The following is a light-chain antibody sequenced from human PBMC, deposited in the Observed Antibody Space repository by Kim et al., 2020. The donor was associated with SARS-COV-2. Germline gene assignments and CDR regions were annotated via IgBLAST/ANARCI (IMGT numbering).Light chain of an antibody. Sequence: GESITSSGTGTSSDVGRYNYVSWYQQHPGKAPKLMIYDVSRRPSGVSSRFSGSKSGNTASLTISGLQAEDEADYSCSSYTSSSTYVFGTGTKVTVL. V-gene: IGLV2-14*03. CDR1: SSDVGRYNY. J-gene: IGLJ1*01. CDR3: SSYTSSSTYV. CDR2: DVS.